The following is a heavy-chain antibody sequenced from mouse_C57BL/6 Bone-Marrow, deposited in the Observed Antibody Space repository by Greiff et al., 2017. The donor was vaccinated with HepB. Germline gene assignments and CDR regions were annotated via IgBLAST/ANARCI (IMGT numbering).Heavy chain of an antibody. V-gene: IGHV1-55*01. D-gene: IGHD1-1*01. CDR2: IYPGSGST. J-gene: IGHJ4*01. CDR3: ARKYYGSSSYYYAMDY. Sequence: VQLQQSGAELVKPGASVKMSCKASGYTFTSYWITWVKQRPGQGLEWIGDIYPGSGSTNYNEKFKSKATLTVDTSSSTAYMQLSSLTSEDSAVYYCARKYYGSSSYYYAMDYWGQGTSVTVSS. CDR1: GYTFTSYW.